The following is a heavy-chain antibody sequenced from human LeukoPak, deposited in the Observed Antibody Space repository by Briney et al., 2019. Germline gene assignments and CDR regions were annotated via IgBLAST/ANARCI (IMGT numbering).Heavy chain of an antibody. CDR3: ASFYYDSSGYSDN. Sequence: PSETLSLTCTVSGGSISSYYWSWIRQPPGKGLEWIGYIYYSGSTNYNPSLKGRVTISVDTSKNQFSLKLSSVTAADTAVYYCASFYYDSSGYSDNWGQGTLVTVSS. J-gene: IGHJ4*02. CDR2: IYYSGST. V-gene: IGHV4-59*01. D-gene: IGHD3-22*01. CDR1: GGSISSYY.